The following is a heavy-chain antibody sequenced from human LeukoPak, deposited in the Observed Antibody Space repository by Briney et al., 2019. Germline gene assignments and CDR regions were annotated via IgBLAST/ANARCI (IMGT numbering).Heavy chain of an antibody. CDR1: GGSISSYY. D-gene: IGHD2-21*02. V-gene: IGHV4-59*01. J-gene: IGHJ5*02. CDR3: AKDLRAYCGGDCPNWFDP. CDR2: IYYSGST. Sequence: SETLSLTCTVSGGSISSYYWSWIRQPPGKGLEWIGYIYYSGSTNYNPSLKSRVTISVDTSKNQFSLKLSSVTAEDTAVYYCAKDLRAYCGGDCPNWFDPWGQGTLVTVSS.